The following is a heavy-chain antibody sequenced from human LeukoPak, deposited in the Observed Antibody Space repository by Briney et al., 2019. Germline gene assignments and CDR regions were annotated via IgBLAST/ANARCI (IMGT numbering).Heavy chain of an antibody. CDR3: ARVPGYLSFACMDV. Sequence: SGGSLRLSCAASGFTVSSNYMSWVRQAPGKGPEWVSVIYSGGSTYYADSVKGRFTISRDNSKNTLYLQMNSLRAEDTAVYYCARVPGYLSFACMDVWGQGTTVTVSS. CDR2: IYSGGST. V-gene: IGHV3-53*01. CDR1: GFTVSSNY. J-gene: IGHJ6*02. D-gene: IGHD2-15*01.